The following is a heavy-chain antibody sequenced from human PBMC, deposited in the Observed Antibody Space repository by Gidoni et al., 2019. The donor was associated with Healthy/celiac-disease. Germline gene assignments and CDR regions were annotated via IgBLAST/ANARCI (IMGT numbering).Heavy chain of an antibody. Sequence: EVQLVESGGGLVKPGGSLRLSCAASGFTFSSYSMNWVRQAPGKGLEWVSSISSSSSYIYYADSVKGRFTISRDNAKNSLYLQMNSLRAEDTAVYYCAREAAAGIAYDYWGQGTLVTVSS. V-gene: IGHV3-21*02. CDR1: GFTFSSYS. CDR3: AREAAAGIAYDY. J-gene: IGHJ4*02. D-gene: IGHD6-13*01. CDR2: ISSSSSYI.